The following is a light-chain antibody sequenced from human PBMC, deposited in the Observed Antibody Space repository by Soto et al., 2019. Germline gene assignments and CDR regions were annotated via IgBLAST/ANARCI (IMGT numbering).Light chain of an antibody. Sequence: VLTQSPATLPLSPGDRATLSCRASQNVGIYSAWYQQKPGQVPRLLIYDASNRATGIPARFSGSGSGTDFTLTISSLEPEDFAVYYCQQRFNWPLTFGGGTKVEIK. CDR3: QQRFNWPLT. CDR1: QNVGIY. CDR2: DAS. J-gene: IGKJ4*01. V-gene: IGKV3-11*01.